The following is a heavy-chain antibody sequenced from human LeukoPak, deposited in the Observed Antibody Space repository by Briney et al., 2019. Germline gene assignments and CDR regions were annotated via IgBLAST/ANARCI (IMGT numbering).Heavy chain of an antibody. CDR1: GFTFSSYE. J-gene: IGHJ6*02. V-gene: IGHV3-48*03. D-gene: IGHD3-3*01. CDR2: VSKSGDSI. CDR3: ARDSRYNTHYYYGMDV. Sequence: GGSLGLSCAASGFTFSSYEMNWVRQAPGKGLEWVSYVSKSGDSIYYADSVKGRSTISRDNARNSLYLQMNSLRAEDTAVYYCARDSRYNTHYYYGMDVWGQGTTVTVSS.